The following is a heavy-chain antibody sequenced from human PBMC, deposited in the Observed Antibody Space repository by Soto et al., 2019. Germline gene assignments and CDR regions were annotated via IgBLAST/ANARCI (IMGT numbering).Heavy chain of an antibody. J-gene: IGHJ6*03. D-gene: IGHD6-6*01. CDR1: GGSFSGYY. V-gene: IGHV4-34*01. Sequence: SETLSLTCAVYGGSFSGYYWSWIRQPPGKGLEWIGEINHSGSTNYNPSLKSRVTISVDTSKNQFSLKLSSVTAADTAVYYCARAKRLGIAARPRRDYYYMDVWGKGTTVTVPS. CDR2: INHSGST. CDR3: ARAKRLGIAARPRRDYYYMDV.